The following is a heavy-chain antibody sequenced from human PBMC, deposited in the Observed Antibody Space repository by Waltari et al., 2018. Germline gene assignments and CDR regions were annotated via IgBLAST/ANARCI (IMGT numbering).Heavy chain of an antibody. CDR3: ARELVLQLPRVFDF. D-gene: IGHD5-18*01. J-gene: IGHJ4*02. V-gene: IGHV3-23*01. Sequence: EVQLLESGGGLVQPGGSLRLSCAASGFTFSSYSMSWVRQAPGKGLEWVSAISNSGGSTHYADSVKGRFTISRDSSKNTLYLQMNSLRAEDMAVYYCARELVLQLPRVFDFWGQGTLVTVSS. CDR1: GFTFSSYS. CDR2: ISNSGGST.